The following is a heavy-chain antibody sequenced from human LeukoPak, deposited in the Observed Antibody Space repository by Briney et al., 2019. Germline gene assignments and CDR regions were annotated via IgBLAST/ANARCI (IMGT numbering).Heavy chain of an antibody. Sequence: ASVKVSCKASGYTFTGYYMHWVRQAPGQGLEWMGWINPNSGGTNYAQKFQGRVTMTRDTSISTAYRELSSLRSDDAAVDYWARVGIAGGGDYWGQGTLVTVSS. J-gene: IGHJ4*02. CDR3: ARVGIAGGGDY. CDR2: INPNSGGT. CDR1: GYTFTGYY. V-gene: IGHV1-2*02. D-gene: IGHD6-13*01.